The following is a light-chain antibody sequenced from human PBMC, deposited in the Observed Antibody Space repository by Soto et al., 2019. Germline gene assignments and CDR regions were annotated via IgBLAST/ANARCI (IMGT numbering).Light chain of an antibody. CDR1: QSVSSSY. CDR3: QQYGSSPPDT. CDR2: GAS. Sequence: EIVLTQSPGTLSLSPGERATLSCRASQSVSSSYLAWYQQKPGQAPRLLIYGASSRATGIPDRFSGSGSGTVFTRTISRLEPEEFAVYYCQQYGSSPPDTFGQGTKLEIK. V-gene: IGKV3-20*01. J-gene: IGKJ2*01.